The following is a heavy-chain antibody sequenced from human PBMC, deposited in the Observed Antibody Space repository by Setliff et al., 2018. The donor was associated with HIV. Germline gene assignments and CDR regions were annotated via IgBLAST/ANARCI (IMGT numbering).Heavy chain of an antibody. Sequence: ASVKVSCKASGYTFTTYGFNWVRQAPGQGLEWMGWISASSDNTNYAQKFQGRVTLTTDTSTNTVYIELKSLSSYDTAVYFCARVQLDRHLRSDVPFDIWGQGTMFTVSS. D-gene: IGHD1-1*01. V-gene: IGHV1-18*01. CDR1: GYTFTTYG. CDR3: ARVQLDRHLRSDVPFDI. CDR2: ISASSDNT. J-gene: IGHJ3*02.